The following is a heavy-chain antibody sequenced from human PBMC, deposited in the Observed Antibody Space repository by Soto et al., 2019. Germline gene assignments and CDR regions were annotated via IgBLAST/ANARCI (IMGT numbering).Heavy chain of an antibody. CDR2: INPNSGGT. CDR1: GYTFTGYY. V-gene: IGHV1-2*02. Sequence: AAGKVSCKASGYTFTGYYMHWVRQAPGQGLEWMGWINPNSGGTNYAQKFQGRVTMTRDTSISTAYMELSRLRSDDTAVYYCARVDTAMVMFDYWGQGTLVTVSS. J-gene: IGHJ4*02. D-gene: IGHD5-18*01. CDR3: ARVDTAMVMFDY.